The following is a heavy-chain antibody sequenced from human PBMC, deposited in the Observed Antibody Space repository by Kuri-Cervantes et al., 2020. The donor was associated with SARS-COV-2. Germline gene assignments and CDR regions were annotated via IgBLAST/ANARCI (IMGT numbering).Heavy chain of an antibody. V-gene: IGHV1-2*02. CDR2: INPNSGGT. CDR3: ARDGSSITIFGVVPKDAFDI. Sequence: ASVKVSCKASGYTFTGYYMHWVRQAPGQGLEWMGWINPNSGGTNYAQKFQGRVTMTRDTSTTTTYMEVGSLRSDDSAVYYCARDGSSITIFGVVPKDAFDIWGQGTMVTVSS. CDR1: GYTFTGYY. J-gene: IGHJ3*02. D-gene: IGHD3-3*01.